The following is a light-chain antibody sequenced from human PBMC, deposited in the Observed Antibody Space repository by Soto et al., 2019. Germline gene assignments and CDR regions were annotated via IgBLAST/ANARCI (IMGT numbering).Light chain of an antibody. Sequence: DIQMPQSPSTLSASVGDRVTITCRASQSISSWLAWYQQKPGKAPKLLIYDASSVESGVPSRFSGSGSGTEFTLTISSLQPDDFAPSYCQEYNSYSWTFGQGTKVEIK. J-gene: IGKJ1*01. CDR1: QSISSW. CDR3: QEYNSYSWT. CDR2: DAS. V-gene: IGKV1-5*01.